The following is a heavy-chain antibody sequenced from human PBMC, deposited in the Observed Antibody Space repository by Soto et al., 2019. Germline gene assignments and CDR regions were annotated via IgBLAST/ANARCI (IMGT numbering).Heavy chain of an antibody. V-gene: IGHV4-31*03. CDR3: ARDRGYDFWSGSRFDP. J-gene: IGHJ5*02. Sequence: PSETLSLTCTVSGGSISSGGYYWSWIRQHPGKGLEWIGYIYYSGSTYYNPSLKSRVTISVDTSKNQFSLKLSSVTAADTAVYYCARDRGYDFWSGSRFDPWGQGTLVTVSS. CDR1: GGSISSGGYY. CDR2: IYYSGST. D-gene: IGHD3-3*01.